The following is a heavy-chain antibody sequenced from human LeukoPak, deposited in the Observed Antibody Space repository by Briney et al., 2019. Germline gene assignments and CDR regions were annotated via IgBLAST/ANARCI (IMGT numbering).Heavy chain of an antibody. D-gene: IGHD3-9*01. CDR1: GGSISSGSYY. Sequence: SETLSLTCTVSGGSISSGSYYWGWIRQPPGKGLEWIGNIYHSGITYYNPSLKSRVTISVATSKNQFSLKLSSVTAADTAVYYCARAVGYFDWLPLFDYWGQGTLVTVSS. V-gene: IGHV4-39*07. CDR3: ARAVGYFDWLPLFDY. J-gene: IGHJ4*02. CDR2: IYHSGIT.